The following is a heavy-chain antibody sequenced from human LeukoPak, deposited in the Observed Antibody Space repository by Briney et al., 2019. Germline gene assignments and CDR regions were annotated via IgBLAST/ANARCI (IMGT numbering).Heavy chain of an antibody. CDR1: GFIFTSYW. CDR3: AIGGDSTTSCYRCFNS. V-gene: IGHV5-51*01. CDR2: IYPDDSDT. Sequence: GESLMISCKGAGFIFTSYWIGWVRQMPGKGLGWMGIIYPDDSDTRYSQSFQGQVTISADKSISTAYLQWSSLKASDTAMYYCAIGGDSTTSCYRCFNSGGQGTLVTVSS. J-gene: IGHJ4*02. D-gene: IGHD2-2*02.